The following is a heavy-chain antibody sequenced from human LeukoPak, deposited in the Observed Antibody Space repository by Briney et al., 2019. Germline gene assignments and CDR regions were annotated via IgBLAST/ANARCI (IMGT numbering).Heavy chain of an antibody. D-gene: IGHD5-18*01. J-gene: IGHJ4*02. CDR3: AVQASVDTTMTQ. CDR1: GYTFTGYY. V-gene: IGHV1-18*04. CDR2: ISAYSGDT. Sequence: ASVKVSCKASGYTFTGYYMHWVRQAPGEGLEWMGWISAYSGDTKYAQKLQGRVTMTTDTSTGTAYMELRSLRSDDTAVYYCAVQASVDTTMTQWGQGTLVTVSS.